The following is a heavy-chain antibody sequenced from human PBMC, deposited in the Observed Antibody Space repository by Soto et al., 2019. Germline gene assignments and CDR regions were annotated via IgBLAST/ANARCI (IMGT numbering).Heavy chain of an antibody. V-gene: IGHV1-18*01. CDR3: ARDPMGAYCSGGSCYVN. CDR2: ISAYNGNT. J-gene: IGHJ4*02. D-gene: IGHD2-15*01. CDR1: GYTFTSYG. Sequence: GASVKVSCKASGYTFTSYGISWVRQAPGQGLEWMGWISAYNGNTNYAQKLQGRVTMTTDTSTSTAYMELRSLRSDDTAVYYCARDPMGAYCSGGSCYVNWGQGTLVTVSS.